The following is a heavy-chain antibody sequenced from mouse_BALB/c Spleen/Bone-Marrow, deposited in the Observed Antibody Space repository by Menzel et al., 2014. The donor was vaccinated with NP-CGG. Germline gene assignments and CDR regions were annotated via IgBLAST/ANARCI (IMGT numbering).Heavy chain of an antibody. CDR2: IDPANGNT. CDR3: ARPIFL. Sequence: VQLQQSGAELVKPGASVELSCTASGFNIKDTYMHWVKQRPEQGLEWIGRIDPANGNTKYDPKFQGKATITADTSSNTAYRQLSSLTSEDTAVYYCARPIFLWGQGTSVTVSS. V-gene: IGHV14-3*02. CDR1: GFNIKDTY. J-gene: IGHJ4*01.